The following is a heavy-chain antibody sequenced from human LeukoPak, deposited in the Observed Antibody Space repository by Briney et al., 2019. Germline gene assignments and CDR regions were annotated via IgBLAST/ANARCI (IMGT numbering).Heavy chain of an antibody. J-gene: IGHJ4*02. CDR3: AKDYSHLWFGELSH. CDR1: GFTFSSYG. V-gene: IGHV3-30*02. D-gene: IGHD3-10*01. CDR2: IRYDGSNK. Sequence: GGSLTLSCAASGFTFSSYGMHWVRPAPGKGLEGVAFIRYDGSNKYYADSVKGRFTISRDNSKNALYLQKNSLRAEDMAVYYCAKDYSHLWFGELSHWGQGTLVTVSS.